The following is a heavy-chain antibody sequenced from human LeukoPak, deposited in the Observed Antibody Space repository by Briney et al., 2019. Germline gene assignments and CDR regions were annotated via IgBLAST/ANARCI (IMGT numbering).Heavy chain of an antibody. CDR1: GGTFSSYT. CDR3: AAGRGSPGYYYYMDV. Sequence: GASVKVSCKASGGTFSSYTISWVRQAPGQGLEWMGGIIPIFGTANYAQKFQGRVTITTDESTSTAYMELSSLRSEDTAVYYCAAGRGSPGYYYYMDVWGKGTTVTVSS. D-gene: IGHD5-12*01. CDR2: IIPIFGTA. V-gene: IGHV1-69*05. J-gene: IGHJ6*03.